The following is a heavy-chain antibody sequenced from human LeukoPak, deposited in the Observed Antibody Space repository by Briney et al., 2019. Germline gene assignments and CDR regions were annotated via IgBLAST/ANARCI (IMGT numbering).Heavy chain of an antibody. J-gene: IGHJ6*03. CDR1: GGSINSYY. CDR3: ARNEVVYNYYYYMDV. Sequence: SETLSLTCTVSGGSINSYYWSWIRQPAGKGLEWIGRIYTSGSTNYNPSLKSRVTMSVDTSKNQFSLKLSSVTAADTAVYYCARNEVVYNYYYYMDVWGKGTTVTVSS. D-gene: IGHD2-21*01. CDR2: IYTSGST. V-gene: IGHV4-4*07.